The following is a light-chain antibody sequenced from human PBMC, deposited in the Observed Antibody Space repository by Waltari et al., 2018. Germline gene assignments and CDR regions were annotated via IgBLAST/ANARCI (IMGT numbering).Light chain of an antibody. V-gene: IGLV1-51*01. CDR1: SSNIGNYL. CDR2: DNY. Sequence: QSVLTQPPSVSAAPGQKVTISCYGSSSNIGNYLVSWYHQFPGATPKLLIYDNYKRPSGMPDRFSASKSGTSATRDMTGLQIGDEADYDGGTWDNSLTAVVFGGGTKLTVL. J-gene: IGLJ2*01. CDR3: GTWDNSLTAVV.